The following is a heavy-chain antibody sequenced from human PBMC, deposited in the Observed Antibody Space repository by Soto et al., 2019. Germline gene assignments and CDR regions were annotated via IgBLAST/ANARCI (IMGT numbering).Heavy chain of an antibody. Sequence: EVQLVESGGGLVKPGGSLRLSCAVSGFTISDAWMSWVRQAPGKGLEWVGRIKSKSDGGTIDHAAPVKGRFTISRDVSKNTLYLQMNSLKTEDTAVYYCTTDPGGGVTPREGPDSWGQGTLVTVSS. J-gene: IGHJ4*02. D-gene: IGHD3-16*01. CDR3: TTDPGGGVTPREGPDS. V-gene: IGHV3-15*01. CDR1: GFTISDAW. CDR2: IKSKSDGGTI.